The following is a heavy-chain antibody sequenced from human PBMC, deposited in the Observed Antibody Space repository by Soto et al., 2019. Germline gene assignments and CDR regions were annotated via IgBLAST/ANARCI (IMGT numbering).Heavy chain of an antibody. V-gene: IGHV5-51*01. CDR2: IYPGDSDT. D-gene: IGHD3-16*01. Sequence: GESLKISCNGSGSSFTSYWIGWVRQMPGKGLEWMGIIYPGDSDTRYSPSFQGQVSISADKSSSTAYLQWSSLKASDTAMYYCARSLPGPFDYWGQGTLVTVSS. CDR1: GSSFTSYW. J-gene: IGHJ4*02. CDR3: ARSLPGPFDY.